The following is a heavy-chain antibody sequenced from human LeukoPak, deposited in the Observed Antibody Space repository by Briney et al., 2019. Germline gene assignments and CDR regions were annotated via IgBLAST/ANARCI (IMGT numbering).Heavy chain of an antibody. J-gene: IGHJ4*02. CDR1: GFTFSSYG. CDR2: IRYDGSNK. V-gene: IGHV3-30*02. D-gene: IGHD3-10*01. Sequence: PGGSLRLSCAASGFTFSSYGMHWVRQAPGKGLEWVAFIRYDGSNKFYADSVKGRFTISRDNSKSTLYLQMNSLRAEDTAVYYCAKRGGDTYYYGSGSYYRYFDYWGQGTLVTVSS. CDR3: AKRGGDTYYYGSGSYYRYFDY.